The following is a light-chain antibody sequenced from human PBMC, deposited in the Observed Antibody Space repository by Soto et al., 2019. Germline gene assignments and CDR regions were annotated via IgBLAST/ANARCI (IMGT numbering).Light chain of an antibody. V-gene: IGKV3-20*01. J-gene: IGKJ1*01. CDR1: QSVSSSY. CDR3: QQYGSSRWT. CDR2: GAS. Sequence: EIVLTQSPGTLSLSPGERATLSCRASQSVSSSYLAWSQQNRGQATRLLIYGASSRAPGSPDRFGGSGSGTDFTLTISRLEPEDFAVYYCQQYGSSRWTFGQGTKVEIK.